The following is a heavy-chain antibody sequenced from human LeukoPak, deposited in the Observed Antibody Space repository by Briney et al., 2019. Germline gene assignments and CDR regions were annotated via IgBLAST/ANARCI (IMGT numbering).Heavy chain of an antibody. V-gene: IGHV4-31*03. CDR2: IYYSGST. Sequence: SETLSLTCSVSGGSISRSGYYWSWIRQHPGKGLEWIGYIYYSGSTYYNPSLKSRVTISVDTSKNQFSLKLSSVTAADTAVYYCARDLRSSSSSGINYYGMDVWGQGTTVTVSS. J-gene: IGHJ6*02. CDR1: GGSISRSGYY. D-gene: IGHD6-6*01. CDR3: ARDLRSSSSSGINYYGMDV.